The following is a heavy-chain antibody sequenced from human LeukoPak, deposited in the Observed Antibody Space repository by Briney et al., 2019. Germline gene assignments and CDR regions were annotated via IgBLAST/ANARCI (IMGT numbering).Heavy chain of an antibody. D-gene: IGHD6-13*01. V-gene: IGHV1-24*01. CDR2: FDPEDGET. CDR3: ATVRWQQLLFDY. CDR1: GYSLTELS. J-gene: IGHJ4*02. Sequence: ASVKVSCKVSGYSLTELSMHWVRQAPGKGLEWMGGFDPEDGETIYAQKFQGRVTMTEDTSTDTAYMELSSLRSEDTAVYYCATVRWQQLLFDYWGQGTLVTVSS.